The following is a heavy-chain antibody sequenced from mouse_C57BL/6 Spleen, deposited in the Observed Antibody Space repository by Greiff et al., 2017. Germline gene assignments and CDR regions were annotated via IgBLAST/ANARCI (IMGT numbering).Heavy chain of an antibody. D-gene: IGHD5-5*01. V-gene: IGHV2-2*01. CDR2: LWSGSST. J-gene: IGHJ2*01. Sequence: VQGVESGPGLVQPSQSLSITCTVSGFSLTGYGVHWVRQSPGKGLEWLGVLWSGSSTDYNAAFISSLGISKDNSNSQIFFKMNSLQADDTAIYYCARNEETTNFDYWGQGTTLTVSS. CDR1: GFSLTGYG. CDR3: ARNEETTNFDY.